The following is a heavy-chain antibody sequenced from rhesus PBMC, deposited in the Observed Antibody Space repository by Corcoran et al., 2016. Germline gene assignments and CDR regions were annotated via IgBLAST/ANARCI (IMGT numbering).Heavy chain of an antibody. CDR2: ISYSGRP. CDR1: GGDISSGYYY. CDR3: ARAYSHCLDY. J-gene: IGHJ4*01. Sequence: QVQLQESGPGLVKPSETLSLTCAVSGGDISSGYYYGSWIRQPPGKGLEWIGYISYSGRPSYNPSLKRRVTISRDTSKNQFSLKLSSVPAADTAVYYCARAYSHCLDYWGQGVLVTVSS. V-gene: IGHV4-122*02. D-gene: IGHD4-23*01.